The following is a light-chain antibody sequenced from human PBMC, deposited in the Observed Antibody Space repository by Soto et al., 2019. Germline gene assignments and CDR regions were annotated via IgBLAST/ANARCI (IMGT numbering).Light chain of an antibody. V-gene: IGLV2-8*01. J-gene: IGLJ2*01. CDR1: SIDVGGYNF. Sequence: QSALTQLPSASGSPGQSVTISCTGTSIDVGGYNFVSWYQQHPGKAPKLMIYEVSERPSGVPDRFSGSKSGNTASLTVSGLQAEDEADYYCSSYAGSNIVVFGAGTKLTVL. CDR2: EVS. CDR3: SSYAGSNIVV.